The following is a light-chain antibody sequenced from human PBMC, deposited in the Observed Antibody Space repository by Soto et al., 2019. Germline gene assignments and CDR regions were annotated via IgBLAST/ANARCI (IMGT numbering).Light chain of an antibody. CDR3: HQTFSNPIT. V-gene: IGKV1-39*01. J-gene: IGKJ5*01. CDR1: QTISSY. Sequence: DIEMTQSPSSLSASVGDRVTITCRASQTISSYLNWYQQKPGKAPKLLIYAASTLQSGVPSRFTGSGSGTDFTLTISSLQPEDFATYYCHQTFSNPITCGQGTR. CDR2: AAS.